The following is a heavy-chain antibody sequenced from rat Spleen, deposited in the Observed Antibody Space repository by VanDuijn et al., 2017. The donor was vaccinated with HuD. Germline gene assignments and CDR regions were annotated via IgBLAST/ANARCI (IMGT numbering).Heavy chain of an antibody. Sequence: EVQLVESGGGLVQPGNSLKLSCAASGFTFSDYVMAWVRQAPTKGLEWVAYISTGGGTTYYRDSVKGRFTISRDDAKSTLYLQMDSLRSEDTATYYCTTGIQPRHWGQGVMVTVSS. CDR1: GFTFSDYV. J-gene: IGHJ2*01. V-gene: IGHV5S23*01. D-gene: IGHD1-5*01. CDR3: TTGIQPRH. CDR2: ISTGGGTT.